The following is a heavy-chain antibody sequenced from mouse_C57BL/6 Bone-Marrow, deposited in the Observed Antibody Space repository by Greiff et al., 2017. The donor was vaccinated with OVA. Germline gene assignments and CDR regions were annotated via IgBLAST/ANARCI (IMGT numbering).Heavy chain of an antibody. CDR1: GFTFSDYY. J-gene: IGHJ2*01. CDR3: ARDRNFYYFDY. V-gene: IGHV5-16*01. Sequence: EVKLMESEGGLVQPGSSMKLSCTASGFTFSDYYMARVRQVPEKGLEWVANINYDGSSTYYLDSLKSRFIISRDNAKNILYLQMSSLKSEDTATYYCARDRNFYYFDYWGQGTTLTVSS. CDR2: INYDGSST.